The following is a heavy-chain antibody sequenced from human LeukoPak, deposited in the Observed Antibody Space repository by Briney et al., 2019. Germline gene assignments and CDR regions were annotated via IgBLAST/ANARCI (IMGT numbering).Heavy chain of an antibody. CDR1: AFTFRDYW. V-gene: IGHV3-74*01. D-gene: IGHD1-1*01. CDR2: INNDGSGT. J-gene: IGHJ6*02. CDR3: VRGGWNHATDV. Sequence: GGSLRLSCAASAFTFRDYWIHWVRQAPGKGLVWVSCINNDGSGTTYADSVKGRFTVSRDNAKNTVSLQMNSLRVEDTAVYYCVRGGWNHATDVWGRGTTVTVSS.